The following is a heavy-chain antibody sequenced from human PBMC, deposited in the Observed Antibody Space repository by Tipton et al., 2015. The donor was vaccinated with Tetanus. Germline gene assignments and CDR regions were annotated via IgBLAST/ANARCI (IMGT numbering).Heavy chain of an antibody. CDR3: ARAGETPLWGAFNS. V-gene: IGHV4-34*01. D-gene: IGHD3-16*01. J-gene: IGHJ4*02. CDR2: ISHRGST. Sequence: TLSLTCAFYGGSLSYSHWEWLRPPPGEGPGWVGEISHRGSTNYNPSPKRRATISVDTSKNQISLRLNSVTAADTAVYYCARAGETPLWGAFNSWGQGALVTVSS. CDR1: GGSLSYSH.